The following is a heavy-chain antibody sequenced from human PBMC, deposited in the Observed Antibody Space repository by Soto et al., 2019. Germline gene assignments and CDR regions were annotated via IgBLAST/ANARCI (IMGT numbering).Heavy chain of an antibody. CDR3: AKGGEGSCSQSSCLYFSGS. CDR1: GFTFSTYA. CDR2: ISGSGDSS. V-gene: IGHV3-23*01. D-gene: IGHD2-15*01. Sequence: EVQLLDSGGGLVQPGGSLRLSCAASGFTFSTYAMSWVRQAPGKGLEWGSTISGSGDSSYYATSVKGRFTISRDNSRKTLDLQMNSLRVEDTAVYYCAKGGEGSCSQSSCLYFSGSWGQGTLVTVSS. J-gene: IGHJ5*02.